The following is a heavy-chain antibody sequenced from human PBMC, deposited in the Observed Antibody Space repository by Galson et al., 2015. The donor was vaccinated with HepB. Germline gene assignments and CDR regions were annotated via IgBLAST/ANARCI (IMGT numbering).Heavy chain of an antibody. V-gene: IGHV3-23*01. CDR2: ISGSGGST. Sequence: SLRLSCAASGFTFSSYAMSCVRQAPGKGLEWVSAISGSGGSTYYADSVKGRFTISRDNSKNTLYLQMNSRRAEDKAVYYCAKDRAQDEGYSYGNFDDWGQGTLVTVSS. CDR3: AKDRAQDEGYSYGNFDD. CDR1: GFTFSSYA. D-gene: IGHD5-18*01. J-gene: IGHJ4*02.